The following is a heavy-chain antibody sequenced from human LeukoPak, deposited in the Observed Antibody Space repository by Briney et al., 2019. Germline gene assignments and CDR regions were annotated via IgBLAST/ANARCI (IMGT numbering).Heavy chain of an antibody. Sequence: GGSXRLSCAASGFTVRDGYMSWVRQAPGKRLEWLAFIYVSGTTFYAASVKGRFTISRDNAKNTVYLQMNNLRAEDTALYYCGRHAYGGSPPLSWGQGALVTVSS. CDR3: GRHAYGGSPPLS. CDR1: GFTVRDGY. V-gene: IGHV3-53*01. D-gene: IGHD3-10*01. CDR2: IYVSGTT. J-gene: IGHJ4*02.